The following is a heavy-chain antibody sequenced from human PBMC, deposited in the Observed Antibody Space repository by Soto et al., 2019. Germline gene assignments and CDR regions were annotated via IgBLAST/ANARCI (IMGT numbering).Heavy chain of an antibody. J-gene: IGHJ5*02. Sequence: KTSETLSLTCAVSGGSISSGGYSWSWIRQPPGKGLEWIGYIYHSGSTYYNPSLKSRVTISVDRSKNQFSLKLSSVTAADTAVYYCARLYGSGSYYGSRWSDPWGQGTLVTVSS. CDR2: IYHSGST. D-gene: IGHD3-10*01. CDR1: GGSISSGGYS. V-gene: IGHV4-30-2*01. CDR3: ARLYGSGSYYGSRWSDP.